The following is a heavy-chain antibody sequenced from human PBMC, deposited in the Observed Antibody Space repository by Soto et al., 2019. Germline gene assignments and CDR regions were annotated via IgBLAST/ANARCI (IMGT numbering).Heavy chain of an antibody. J-gene: IGHJ4*02. D-gene: IGHD2-15*01. CDR1: GFTFSSYS. V-gene: IGHV3-48*01. CDR3: ARGYCSGGSCYSGNDY. Sequence: GGSLRLSCAASGFTFSSYSMNWVRQAPGKGLEWVSYISSSSSTIYYADSVKGRFTISRDNAKNSLYLQMNSLRAEDTAVYYCARGYCSGGSCYSGNDYWGQGTQVTVSS. CDR2: ISSSSSTI.